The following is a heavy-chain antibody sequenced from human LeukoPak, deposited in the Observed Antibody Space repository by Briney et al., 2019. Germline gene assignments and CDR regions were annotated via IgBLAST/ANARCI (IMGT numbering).Heavy chain of an antibody. CDR2: INSDGSST. CDR3: ARESPVYDILTGPYWAYYYGMDV. Sequence: GGSLRLSCAASGFTFSSYWMHWVRQAPGKGLVWVSRINSDGSSTSYADSVKGRFTISRDNAKNTLYPQMSSLRAEDTAVYYCARESPVYDILTGPYWAYYYGMDVWGQGTTVTVSS. V-gene: IGHV3-74*01. D-gene: IGHD3-9*01. J-gene: IGHJ6*02. CDR1: GFTFSSYW.